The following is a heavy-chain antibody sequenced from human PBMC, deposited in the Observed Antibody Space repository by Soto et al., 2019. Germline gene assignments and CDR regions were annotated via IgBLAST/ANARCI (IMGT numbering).Heavy chain of an antibody. V-gene: IGHV5-51*01. CDR1: GYSFSSYW. Sequence: RGESLKISCKASGYSFSSYWIAWVRQMPGKGLEWMGIIYPADSDTRYSPSFQGQVTISADKSISTAYLQWSSLKASDTAMYYCASTYGSGSYYTDRYYYYYGMDVWGQGTTVTVSS. CDR3: ASTYGSGSYYTDRYYYYYGMDV. CDR2: IYPADSDT. J-gene: IGHJ6*02. D-gene: IGHD3-10*01.